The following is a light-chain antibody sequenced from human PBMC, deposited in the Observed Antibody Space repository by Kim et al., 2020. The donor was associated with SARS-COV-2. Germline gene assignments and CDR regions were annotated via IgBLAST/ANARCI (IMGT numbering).Light chain of an antibody. Sequence: ASVGDSFPIPCRASQVISSYLAWYQQNPRKAPKLLIHTASTLHSGVPSRFSGRGSGTDFTLTISSLQPEDFATYYCQQVNDYPHTFGQGTKLEI. V-gene: IGKV1-9*01. CDR2: TAS. CDR3: QQVNDYPHT. CDR1: QVISSY. J-gene: IGKJ2*01.